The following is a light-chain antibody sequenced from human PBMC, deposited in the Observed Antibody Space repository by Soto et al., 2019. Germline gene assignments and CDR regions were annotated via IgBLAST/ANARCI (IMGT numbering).Light chain of an antibody. CDR2: DAS. CDR3: QQRSNWPPIN. J-gene: IGKJ5*01. V-gene: IGKV3-11*01. Sequence: EIVLTQSPATLSLSPGERATISCRSSQSVSSYLAWYQQKPGQAPRLLIYDASNRATGIPARFSGSGSGTDFTLTIRSLEPEDFAVYYCQQRSNWPPINCGQGTRREIK. CDR1: QSVSSY.